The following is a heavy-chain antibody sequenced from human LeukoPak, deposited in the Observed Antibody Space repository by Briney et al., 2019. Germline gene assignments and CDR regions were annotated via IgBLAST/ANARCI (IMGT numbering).Heavy chain of an antibody. CDR3: ARTGDCSGGSGHENNWFDP. V-gene: IGHV1-69*13. CDR1: GGTFSSYA. J-gene: IGHJ5*02. Sequence: ASVTVSCKSSGGTFSSYAISWVRQAPGQGLEWVGGVIPIFGTGNYTKKFPGRVTITADESTSTAYMELSSLRSEDTAVYYCARTGDCSGGSGHENNWFDPWGQGTLVTVSS. CDR2: VIPIFGTG. D-gene: IGHD2-15*01.